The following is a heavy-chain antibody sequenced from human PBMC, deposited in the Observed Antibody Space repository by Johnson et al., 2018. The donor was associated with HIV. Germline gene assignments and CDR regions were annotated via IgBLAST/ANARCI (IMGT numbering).Heavy chain of an antibody. J-gene: IGHJ3*02. CDR1: GFTFSNAW. D-gene: IGHD1-26*01. Sequence: VQLVESGGGLVKPGGSLRLSCAASGFTFSNAWMNWVRQAPGKGLEWVGRIKSKSDGATTDYAVPVKGRFTISRDDSKNTLYLQMNSLKTEDTAVYSCTTDWGSYHEYAFDIWGQGTMVTVSS. CDR3: TTDWGSYHEYAFDI. V-gene: IGHV3-15*01. CDR2: IKSKSDGATT.